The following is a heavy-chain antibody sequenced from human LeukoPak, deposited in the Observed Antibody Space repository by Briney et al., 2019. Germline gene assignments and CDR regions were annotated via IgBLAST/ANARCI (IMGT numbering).Heavy chain of an antibody. Sequence: GGSLRLSCAASGFTFSSNGMNWVRQAPGKGLEWVSYISSSSTIYYADSVKGRFTISRDNAKNSLYLQMDSLRAEDTAVFYCARVRGSGWYSDYWGQGALVTVCS. CDR1: GFTFSSNG. D-gene: IGHD6-19*01. CDR2: ISSSSTI. V-gene: IGHV3-48*04. CDR3: ARVRGSGWYSDY. J-gene: IGHJ4*02.